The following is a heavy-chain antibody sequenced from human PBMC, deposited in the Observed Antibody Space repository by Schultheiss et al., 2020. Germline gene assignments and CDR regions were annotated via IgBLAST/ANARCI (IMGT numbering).Heavy chain of an antibody. D-gene: IGHD1-14*01. V-gene: IGHV4-31*11. J-gene: IGHJ6*02. CDR2: IYYSGST. Sequence: SETLSLTCAVSGNSISSGYYWGWIRQPPGKGLEWIGYIYYSGSTYYNPSLKSRVTISVDTSKNQFSLKLSSVTAADTAVYYCARDPRMGRRGGMDVWGQGTTVTVSS. CDR1: GNSISSGYY. CDR3: ARDPRMGRRGGMDV.